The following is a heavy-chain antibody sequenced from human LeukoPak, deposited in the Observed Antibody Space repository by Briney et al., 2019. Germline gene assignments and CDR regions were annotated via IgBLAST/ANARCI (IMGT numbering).Heavy chain of an antibody. D-gene: IGHD3-16*01. CDR3: ARDMNPTHYFDY. CDR2: IYHSGYT. V-gene: IGHV4-38-2*02. J-gene: IGHJ4*02. CDR1: GYSISSGYY. Sequence: PSETLSLTCNVSGYSISSGYYWAWIRQAPGKGLGWIGSIYHSGYTHYNPSLKGRVTISVDTSKNDFSLKLSSVAAADTAIYYCARDMNPTHYFDYWGQGTLVTVSS.